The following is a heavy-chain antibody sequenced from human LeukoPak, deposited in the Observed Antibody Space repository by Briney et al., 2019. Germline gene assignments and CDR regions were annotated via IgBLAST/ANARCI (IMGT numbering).Heavy chain of an antibody. CDR2: IYTSGST. Sequence: PSETLSLTCTVSGGSISSGSYYWSWIRQPAGKGLEWIGRIYTSGSTNYNPSLKSRVTISVDTSKNQFSLKLSSVTAADTAVYYCARSSSMGRDDAFDIWGQGTMVTVSS. CDR1: GGSISSGSYY. D-gene: IGHD2-8*01. V-gene: IGHV4-61*02. CDR3: ARSSSMGRDDAFDI. J-gene: IGHJ3*02.